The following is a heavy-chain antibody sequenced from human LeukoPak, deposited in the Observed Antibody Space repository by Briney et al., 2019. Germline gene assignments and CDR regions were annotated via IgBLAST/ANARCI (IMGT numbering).Heavy chain of an antibody. CDR1: GGSISSYY. V-gene: IGHV4-59*01. Sequence: SETLSLTCTVSGGSISSYYWSWIRQPPGKGLEWIGYIYYSGSTNYNPSLKSRVTISVDTSKNQFSLKLSSVTAADTAVYYCARARGHALDIWGQGTMVTVSS. CDR3: ARARGHALDI. CDR2: IYYSGST. J-gene: IGHJ3*02.